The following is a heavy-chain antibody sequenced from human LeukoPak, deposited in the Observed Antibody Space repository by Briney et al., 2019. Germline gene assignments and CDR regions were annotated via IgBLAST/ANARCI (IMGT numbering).Heavy chain of an antibody. D-gene: IGHD4-11*01. CDR2: IYHTGRA. J-gene: IGHJ4*02. CDR1: GYSINSGYY. Sequence: SETLSLTCSVSGYSINSGYYWAWIRQPPGKGLEWIAIIYHTGRAYYNLSLKSRVTISVDTSKNQFFLKLNSVIAADAAFYFCSRVAPGYSNYWSFYFEWWGQGTLVTVSS. V-gene: IGHV4-38-2*02. CDR3: SRVAPGYSNYWSFYFEW.